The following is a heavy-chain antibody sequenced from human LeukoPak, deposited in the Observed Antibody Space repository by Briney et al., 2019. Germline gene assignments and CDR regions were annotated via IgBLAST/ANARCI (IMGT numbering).Heavy chain of an antibody. D-gene: IGHD2-15*01. V-gene: IGHV3-21*01. CDR2: INSSSSYI. CDR3: ARAGGCSGGSCYGGRDY. Sequence: GGSLRLSCAASGITFSRFWMSWVRQAPGKGLEWVSSINSSSSYIYYADSVKGRFTISRDNAKNSLYLQMNSLRAEDTAVYYCARAGGCSGGSCYGGRDYWGQGTLVTVSS. J-gene: IGHJ4*02. CDR1: GITFSRFW.